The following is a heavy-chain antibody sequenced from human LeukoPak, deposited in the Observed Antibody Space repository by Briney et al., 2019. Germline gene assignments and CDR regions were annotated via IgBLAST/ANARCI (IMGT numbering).Heavy chain of an antibody. CDR3: AREQYYYDSSGYYGTY. CDR1: GFTFSSYW. Sequence: PGGSLRLSCAASGFTFSSYWMHWVRQAPGEGLVWVSRINSDGSSTSYADSVKGRFTISRDNAKNTPYLQMNSLRAEDTAVYYCAREQYYYDSSGYYGTYWGQGTLVTVSS. D-gene: IGHD3-22*01. CDR2: INSDGSST. V-gene: IGHV3-74*01. J-gene: IGHJ4*02.